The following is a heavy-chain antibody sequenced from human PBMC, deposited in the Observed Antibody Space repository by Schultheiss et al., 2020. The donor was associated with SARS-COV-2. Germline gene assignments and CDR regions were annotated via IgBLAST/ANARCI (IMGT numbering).Heavy chain of an antibody. D-gene: IGHD2-15*01. CDR1: GGTFSSYA. CDR3: ASEWVVVAANWWFDP. J-gene: IGHJ5*02. V-gene: IGHV1-69*13. CDR2: IIPIFGTA. Sequence: SVKVSCKASGGTFSSYAISWVRQAPGQGLEWMGGIIPIFGTANYAQKFQGRVTITADESTNTAYMELSSLRSEDTAVYYCASEWVVVAANWWFDPWGQGTLVTVSS.